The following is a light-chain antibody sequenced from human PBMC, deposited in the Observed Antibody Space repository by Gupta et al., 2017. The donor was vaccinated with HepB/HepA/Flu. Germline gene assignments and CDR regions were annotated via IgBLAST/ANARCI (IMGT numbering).Light chain of an antibody. CDR1: SSSVGKNY. CDR3: GTWDTSLSAVV. Sequence: QSVSTQPPSVSAAPGEKVTISCSGSSSSVGKNYVSWYQQLPGSAPKVLIYDNSKRPSGIPDRFSGSKSGTSATLGITGLQTGDEADYYCGTWDTSLSAVVFGGGTRLTVL. V-gene: IGLV1-51*01. CDR2: DNS. J-gene: IGLJ3*02.